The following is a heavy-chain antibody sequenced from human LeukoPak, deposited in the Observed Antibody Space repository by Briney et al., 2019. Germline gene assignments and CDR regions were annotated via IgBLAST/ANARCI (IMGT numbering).Heavy chain of an antibody. CDR1: GGSFSGYY. V-gene: IGHV4-34*01. Sequence: PSETLSLTCAVYGGSFSGYYWSWIRQPPGKGLEWIGEINHSGSTNYNPSLKSRVTISVDTSKNQFSLELSSVTAADTAVYYCATSGWYLLPGVYWGQGTLVTVSS. CDR2: INHSGST. D-gene: IGHD6-19*01. CDR3: ATSGWYLLPGVY. J-gene: IGHJ4*02.